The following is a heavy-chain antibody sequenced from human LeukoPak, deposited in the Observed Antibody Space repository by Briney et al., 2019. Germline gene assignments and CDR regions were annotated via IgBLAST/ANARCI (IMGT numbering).Heavy chain of an antibody. CDR1: GESIRSSNW. D-gene: IGHD2-2*01. Sequence: SGTLSLTCTVSGESIRSSNWWSWVRQPPGKGLEWIGEIYHSGTTNYNPSLKSRVTISFATSTNQFFLDLSPVTAADTAVYYCSNKVYCSTTSCHPAGYWGLGSLVTVSS. CDR2: IYHSGTT. CDR3: SNKVYCSTTSCHPAGY. J-gene: IGHJ4*02. V-gene: IGHV4-4*02.